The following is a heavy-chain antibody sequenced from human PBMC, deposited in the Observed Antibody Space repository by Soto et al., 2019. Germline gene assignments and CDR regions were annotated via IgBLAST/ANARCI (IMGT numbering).Heavy chain of an antibody. D-gene: IGHD1-1*01. CDR2: ISAYNGNT. Sequence: ASVQVSCKASGYTFTSYGISWVRQAPGQGLEWVGSISAYNGNTDYAQKLQGRVTMTTDTSTSTAFMELRSLTSDDTALYYCARETDWTYFPHWGQGTLVTVSS. CDR1: GYTFTSYG. V-gene: IGHV1-18*01. CDR3: ARETDWTYFPH. J-gene: IGHJ1*01.